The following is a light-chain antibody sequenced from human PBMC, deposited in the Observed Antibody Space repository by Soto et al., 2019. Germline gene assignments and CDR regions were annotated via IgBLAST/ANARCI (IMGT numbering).Light chain of an antibody. CDR1: QSISSW. V-gene: IGKV1-5*01. CDR2: DAS. CDR3: QQYNNYWT. J-gene: IGKJ1*01. Sequence: QMTQSPSTLSASVGDRVTITCRASQSISSWLAWYQQKPGKAPKLLIYDASSLESGVPSRFSGSGSATEFTLTISSLQPDDFATYYCQQYNNYWTFGQGTKVDIK.